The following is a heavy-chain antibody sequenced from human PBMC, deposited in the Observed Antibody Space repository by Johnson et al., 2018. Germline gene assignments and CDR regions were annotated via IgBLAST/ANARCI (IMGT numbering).Heavy chain of an antibody. V-gene: IGHV1-46*01. CDR1: GYPFTNYY. D-gene: IGHD6-6*01. J-gene: IGHJ4*02. Sequence: QVQLVQSGAEVKRPGASVRISCEASGYPFTNYYIHWLRQAPGQGLEWMGIINPSSGNTDYPQRFQGRVTMTTDTSASPGHKERSSLSSDDKAVYYGFKAESSSGLSYFESWGQGTPVIVS. CDR3: FKAESSSGLSYFES. CDR2: INPSSGNT.